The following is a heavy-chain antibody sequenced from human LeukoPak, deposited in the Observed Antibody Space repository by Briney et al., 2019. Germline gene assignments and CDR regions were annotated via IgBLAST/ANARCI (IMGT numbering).Heavy chain of an antibody. CDR2: IYHSGST. Sequence: PSETLSLTCAVSGGSISSGGYSWGWIRQPPGKGLEWIGYIYHSGSTYYNPSLKSRVTISVDRSKNQFSLKLSSVTAADTAVYYCARSWASWGQGTLVTVSS. CDR1: GGSISSGGYS. CDR3: ARSWAS. J-gene: IGHJ4*02. D-gene: IGHD6-13*01. V-gene: IGHV4-30-2*01.